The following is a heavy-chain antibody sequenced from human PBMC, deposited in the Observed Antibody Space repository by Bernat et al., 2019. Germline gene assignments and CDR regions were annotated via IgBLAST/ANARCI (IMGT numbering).Heavy chain of an antibody. CDR3: ARGTSTSAPYMDV. CDR1: GFTFSDHY. Sequence: EEQLVESGGDLVQPGGSLRLSCAASGFTFSDHYMDWVRQAPGKGLEWVGRTRNKANSYTTEYAASVKGRFTISRDDSKNSLYLQINSLKTEDTAVYYCARGTSTSAPYMDVWGKGTTVTVSS. J-gene: IGHJ6*03. V-gene: IGHV3-72*01. CDR2: TRNKANSYTT.